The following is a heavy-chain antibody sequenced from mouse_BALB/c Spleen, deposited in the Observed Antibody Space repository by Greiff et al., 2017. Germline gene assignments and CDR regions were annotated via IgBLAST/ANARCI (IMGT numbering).Heavy chain of an antibody. Sequence: EVKLMESGPGLVKPSQSLSLTCSVTGYSITSGYYWNWIRQFPGNKLEWMGYISYDGSNNYNPSLKNRISITRDTSKNQFFLKLNSVTTEDTATYYCARRFYYGSSGYFDVWGAGTTVTVSS. V-gene: IGHV3-6*02. J-gene: IGHJ1*01. CDR2: ISYDGSN. CDR3: ARRFYYGSSGYFDV. CDR1: GYSITSGYY. D-gene: IGHD1-1*01.